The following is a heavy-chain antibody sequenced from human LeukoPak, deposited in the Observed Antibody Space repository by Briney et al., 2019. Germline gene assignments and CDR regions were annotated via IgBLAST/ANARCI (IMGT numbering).Heavy chain of an antibody. D-gene: IGHD3-10*01. CDR1: GGSFSGYY. CDR3: ARVTTMVRGVTPYRSFDY. Sequence: SETLSLTCAVYGGSFSGYYWSWIRQPPGKGLEWIGEINHSGSTNYNPSLKSRVTISVDTSKNQFSLKLSSVTAVDTAVYYCARVTTMVRGVTPYRSFDYWGQGTLVTVSS. CDR2: INHSGST. J-gene: IGHJ4*02. V-gene: IGHV4-34*01.